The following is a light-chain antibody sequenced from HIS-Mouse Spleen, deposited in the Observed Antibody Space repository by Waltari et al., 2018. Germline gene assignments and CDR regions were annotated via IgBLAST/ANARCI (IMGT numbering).Light chain of an antibody. V-gene: IGLV2-14*03. J-gene: IGLJ2*01. CDR2: DVS. CDR3: SSYTSSSFNVV. CDR1: SRDAGGYNY. Sequence: QSALTQPASVSGSPGQSITISCTGTSRDAGGYNYVSCYQQHPGKAPKLMIYDVSNRPSGVSNRFSGSKSGNTASLTISGLQAEDEADYYCSSYTSSSFNVVFGGGTKLTVL.